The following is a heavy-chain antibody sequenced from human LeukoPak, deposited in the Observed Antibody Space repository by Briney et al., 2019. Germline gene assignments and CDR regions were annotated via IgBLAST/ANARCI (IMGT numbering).Heavy chain of an antibody. J-gene: IGHJ6*02. Sequence: AASVKVSCKASGVTFSSYAISWVRQAPGQGLEWMGWISPYTGDPNHAQQFQGRVTMTTDTSTSTAYMELRSLRSEDTAVYHCARGRDYGMDVWGQGTTVTVSS. CDR3: ARGRDYGMDV. CDR1: GVTFSSYA. CDR2: ISPYTGDP. V-gene: IGHV1-18*01.